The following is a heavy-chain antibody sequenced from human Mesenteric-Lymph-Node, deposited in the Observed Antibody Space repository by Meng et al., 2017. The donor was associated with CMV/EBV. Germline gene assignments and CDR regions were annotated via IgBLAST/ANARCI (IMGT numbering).Heavy chain of an antibody. V-gene: IGHV3-53*01. CDR2: IYSGGST. CDR1: GFTVSSNY. Sequence: GGSLRLSCAASGFTVSSNYMSWVRQAPGKGLEWVSVIYSGGSTYYADSVKGRFTISRDNSKNTLYLQMDSLRAEDTAVYYCARDTIFGVVIRGIWFDPWGQGTLVTVSS. J-gene: IGHJ5*02. CDR3: ARDTIFGVVIRGIWFDP. D-gene: IGHD3-3*01.